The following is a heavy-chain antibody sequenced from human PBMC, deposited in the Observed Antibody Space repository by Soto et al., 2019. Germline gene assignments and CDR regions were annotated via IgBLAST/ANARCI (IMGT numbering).Heavy chain of an antibody. J-gene: IGHJ5*02. CDR3: AREWDGDGYNSGWFDP. V-gene: IGHV3-48*01. D-gene: IGHD5-12*01. CDR1: GFTFSSYS. Sequence: EVQLVESGGGLVQPGGSLRLSCAASGFTFSSYSMNWVRQAPGKGLEWVSYISSSSSTIYYADSVKGRFTISRDNAKNSQYLQMNSLRAEDTAVYYCAREWDGDGYNSGWFDPWGQGTLVTVSS. CDR2: ISSSSSTI.